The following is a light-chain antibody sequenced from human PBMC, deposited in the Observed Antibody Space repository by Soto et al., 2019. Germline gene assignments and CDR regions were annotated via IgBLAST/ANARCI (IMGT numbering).Light chain of an antibody. CDR1: RSDIGDSNF. Sequence: QSVLTQPASVSGSPGQSVTISCTGPRSDIGDSNFISWYQQSPGKAPRLLIYEVNNRPSGVSRRFSGSKAGTTASLTISGLLEDDEADYFCASFRIGTILVFGSGTKVTVL. V-gene: IGLV2-14*01. CDR3: ASFRIGTILV. J-gene: IGLJ1*01. CDR2: EVN.